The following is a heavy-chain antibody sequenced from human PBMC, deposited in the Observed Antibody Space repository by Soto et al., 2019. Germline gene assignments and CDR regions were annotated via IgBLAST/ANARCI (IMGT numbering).Heavy chain of an antibody. J-gene: IGHJ4*02. D-gene: IGHD3-3*02. CDR1: GFTFSDYS. CDR2: ISSSSSAT. V-gene: IGHV3-48*04. CDR3: SRVESRIASRSGY. Sequence: VQLVESGGGLVQPGGSLRLSCATSGFTFSDYSMNWVRQAPGKGLEWVSYISSSSSATYYADSVKGRFTISRDNAKNSLYLQLNSLRAEDTAMDYCSRVESRIASRSGYWGQGALVTVSS.